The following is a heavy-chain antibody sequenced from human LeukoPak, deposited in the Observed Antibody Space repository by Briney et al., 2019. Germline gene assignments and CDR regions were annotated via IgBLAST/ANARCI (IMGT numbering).Heavy chain of an antibody. J-gene: IGHJ1*01. D-gene: IGHD2-21*02. CDR3: AKDEYCGGDCYIQH. CDR1: GFTFSDYY. Sequence: PGGSLRLSCAASGFTFSDYYMSWIRQAPGKGLEWVSVISGSGGSTYYADSVKGRFTISRDNSKNTLYLQMNSLRAEDTAVYYCAKDEYCGGDCYIQHWGQGTLVTVSS. V-gene: IGHV3-23*01. CDR2: ISGSGGST.